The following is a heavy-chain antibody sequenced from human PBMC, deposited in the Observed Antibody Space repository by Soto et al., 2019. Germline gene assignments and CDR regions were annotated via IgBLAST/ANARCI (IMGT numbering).Heavy chain of an antibody. CDR1: GNTFSNYY. V-gene: IGHV1-46*03. Sequence: QVQLVQSGAEVKKPGASVKVSCKASGNTFSNYYIHWVRQAPGQGLEWMGTINPSGGHTTYAQQFLGRLTMTRDTPTSTLYMELTSLRSEDPAVYYCARGGHVVVVTAAFDYWGQGTLVNVSS. D-gene: IGHD2-21*02. CDR3: ARGGHVVVVTAAFDY. CDR2: INPSGGHT. J-gene: IGHJ4*02.